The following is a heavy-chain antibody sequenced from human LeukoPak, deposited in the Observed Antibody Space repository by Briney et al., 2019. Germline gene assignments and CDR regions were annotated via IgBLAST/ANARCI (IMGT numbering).Heavy chain of an antibody. CDR2: IYYSGST. CDR3: ARTTVTTYYFDY. V-gene: IGHV4-31*03. D-gene: IGHD4-17*01. CDR1: GGSISSGGYH. Sequence: SQTLSLTCTVSGGSISSGGYHWSWIRQYPGKGLEWIGYIYYSGSTYYNPSLKSRVTISVDTSKNQFSLKLSSVTAADTAVYYCARTTVTTYYFDYWGQGTLVTVSS. J-gene: IGHJ4*02.